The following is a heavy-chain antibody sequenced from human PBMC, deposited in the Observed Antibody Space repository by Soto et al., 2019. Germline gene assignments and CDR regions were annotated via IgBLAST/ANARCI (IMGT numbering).Heavy chain of an antibody. V-gene: IGHV4-59*08. D-gene: IGHD2-2*01. J-gene: IGHJ5*02. CDR1: GGSISSYY. Sequence: SETLSLTCTVSGGSISSYYLSWIRQPPGKGLEWIGYIYYSGSTNYNPSLKSRVTISVDTSKSQFSLKLSSVTAADTAVYYCARLVPAAILWFDPWGQGTLVTVSS. CDR3: ARLVPAAILWFDP. CDR2: IYYSGST.